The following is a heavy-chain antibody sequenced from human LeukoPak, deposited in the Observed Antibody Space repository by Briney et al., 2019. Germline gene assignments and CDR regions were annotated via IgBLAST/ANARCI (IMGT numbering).Heavy chain of an antibody. J-gene: IGHJ6*02. V-gene: IGHV3-21*01. CDR2: ISSSSSYI. CDR3: ARGWFGESHGMDV. D-gene: IGHD3-10*01. CDR1: GFTFSSYS. Sequence: GGSLRLSCASSGFTFSSYSMNWVRQAPGKGLEWVSSISSSSSYIYYADSVKGRFTISRDNAKNSLYLQMNSLRAEDTAVYYCARGWFGESHGMDVWGQGTTVTVSS.